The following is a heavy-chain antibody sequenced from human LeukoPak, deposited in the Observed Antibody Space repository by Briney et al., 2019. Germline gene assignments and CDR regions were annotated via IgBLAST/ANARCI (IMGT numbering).Heavy chain of an antibody. D-gene: IGHD2-15*01. CDR2: ISDNGGST. V-gene: IGHV3-64D*09. J-gene: IGHJ6*02. Sequence: RGALRLSCSASGFPFSSYAMHWVRQAPGKGLEYVSAISDNGGSTYYADSVKGRFTISRDNSKNTLYLQMSSLRAEDTAVYFCVRGYSFGPYGMDVWGQGTTVTVSS. CDR1: GFPFSSYA. CDR3: VRGYSFGPYGMDV.